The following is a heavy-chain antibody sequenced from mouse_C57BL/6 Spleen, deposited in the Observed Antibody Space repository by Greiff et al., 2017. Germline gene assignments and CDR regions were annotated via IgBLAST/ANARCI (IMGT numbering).Heavy chain of an antibody. CDR1: GYSFTGYY. V-gene: IGHV1-42*01. J-gene: IGHJ4*01. CDR3: ARLLRSYYYGSSYAMDY. Sequence: VQLQQSGPELVKPGASVKISCKASGYSFTGYYMNWVKQSPEKSLEWIGEINPSTGGTTYNQKFKAKATLTVDKSSSTAYMQLKSLTSEDSAVYYCARLLRSYYYGSSYAMDYWGQGTSVTVSS. CDR2: INPSTGGT. D-gene: IGHD1-1*01.